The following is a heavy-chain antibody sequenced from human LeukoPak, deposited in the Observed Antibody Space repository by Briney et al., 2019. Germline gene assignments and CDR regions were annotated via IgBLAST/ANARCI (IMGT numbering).Heavy chain of an antibody. J-gene: IGHJ4*02. D-gene: IGHD3-22*01. CDR2: INPNSGGT. V-gene: IGHV1-2*02. Sequence: GASVKVSCKASGYTFTGYYMHWVRQALGQGLEWMGWINPNSGGTNYAQKFQGRVTMTRDMSISTAYMELSRLTSDDTAVYSCARDPSNTYYYDPWGQGTLVTVSS. CDR3: ARDPSNTYYYDP. CDR1: GYTFTGYY.